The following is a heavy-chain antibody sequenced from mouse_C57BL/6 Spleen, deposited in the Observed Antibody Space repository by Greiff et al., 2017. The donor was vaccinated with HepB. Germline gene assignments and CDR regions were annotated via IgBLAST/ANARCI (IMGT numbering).Heavy chain of an antibody. V-gene: IGHV1-80*01. Sequence: VQLQQSGAELVKPGASVKISCKASGYAFRSYWKNWVKQRPGKGLEWIGQIYPGDGDTNYNGKFKGKATLTADKSSSTAYMQLSSLTSEDSAVYFCARDDGYYPWFAYWGQGTLVTVSA. CDR1: GYAFRSYW. J-gene: IGHJ3*01. D-gene: IGHD2-3*01. CDR3: ARDDGYYPWFAY. CDR2: IYPGDGDT.